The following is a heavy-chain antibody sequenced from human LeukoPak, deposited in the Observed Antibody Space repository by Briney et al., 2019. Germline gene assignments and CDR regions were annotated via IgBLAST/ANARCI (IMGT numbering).Heavy chain of an antibody. J-gene: IGHJ4*02. CDR1: GYTFSSYY. CDR3: ARDPWDYDSSGCYYDC. V-gene: IGHV1-46*01. D-gene: IGHD3-22*01. CDR2: INPSGGST. Sequence: ASVKVSCKASGYTFSSYYMHWVRQAPGQGLEWMGIINPSGGSTTYAQKFQGRVTMTRDTSTSTVYMELSSLTSEDTAVYYCARDPWDYDSSGCYYDCWGQGTLVTVSS.